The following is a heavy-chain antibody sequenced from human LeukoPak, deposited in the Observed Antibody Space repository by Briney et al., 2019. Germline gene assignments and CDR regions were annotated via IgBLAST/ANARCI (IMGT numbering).Heavy chain of an antibody. CDR2: INPSGGST. CDR1: GGTFSSYA. V-gene: IGHV1-46*03. Sequence: ASVKVSCKASGGTFSSYAISWVRQAPGQGLEWMGIINPSGGSTSYAQKFQGRVTMTRDTSTSTVYMELSSLRSEDTAVYYCARRKSGMDGAFDIWGQGTMVTVSS. CDR3: ARRKSGMDGAFDI. D-gene: IGHD6-13*01. J-gene: IGHJ3*02.